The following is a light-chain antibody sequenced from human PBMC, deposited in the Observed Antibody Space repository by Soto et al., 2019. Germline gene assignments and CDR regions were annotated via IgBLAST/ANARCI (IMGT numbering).Light chain of an antibody. CDR2: AAP. V-gene: IGKV1-39*01. J-gene: IGKJ1*01. CDR1: QSINTY. Sequence: DIQMTQSPSSLSASVGDRVTITCRASQSINTYLNWYQQKPGKAPQLLISAAPSLQSGVPARFSGSGSWTDFTLIISSVQPEDFATFYCEQSYGSPPTFGQGTKVDIK. CDR3: EQSYGSPPT.